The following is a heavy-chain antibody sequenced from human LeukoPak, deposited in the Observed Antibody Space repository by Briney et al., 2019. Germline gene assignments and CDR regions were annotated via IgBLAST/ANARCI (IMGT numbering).Heavy chain of an antibody. Sequence: AGGSLRLSCAASGFIFSSYWMSWVRQAPGKGLECVANIKQVGTEKYYVDSVKGRFTISRDNAKNSLYLQMNGLRAEDTAVYYCARELTADAFDIWGQGTMVTVSS. CDR2: IKQVGTEK. J-gene: IGHJ3*02. CDR3: ARELTADAFDI. CDR1: GFIFSSYW. D-gene: IGHD7-27*01. V-gene: IGHV3-7*01.